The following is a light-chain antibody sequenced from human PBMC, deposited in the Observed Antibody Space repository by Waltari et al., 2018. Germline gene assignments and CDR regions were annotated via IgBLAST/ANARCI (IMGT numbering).Light chain of an antibody. V-gene: IGLV1-44*01. CDR3: AVWDDSLNGQV. CDR1: PSTIGRNP. CDR2: SND. J-gene: IGLJ3*02. Sequence: QSVLTQPPSASGTPGQRVTMSFSGSPSTIGRNPVNWYQQLPGTAPKLLIYSNDQRPSGVPERLSGSKSGTSASLAISGLQSEDEADYYCAVWDDSLNGQVFGGGTKLTVL.